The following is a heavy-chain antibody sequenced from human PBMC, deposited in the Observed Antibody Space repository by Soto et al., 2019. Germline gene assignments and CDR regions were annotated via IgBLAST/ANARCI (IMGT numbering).Heavy chain of an antibody. J-gene: IGHJ3*02. V-gene: IGHV4-59*01. D-gene: IGHD3-10*01. CDR3: ARDRGDTMVRGVISAFDI. CDR2: TYYSGST. CDR1: GGSISSYY. Sequence: PSETLSLTCTVSGGSISSYYWSWVRQPPGKGLEWIGYTYYSGSTNYNPSLKSRVTISVDTSKNQFSLKLSSVTAADTAVYYCARDRGDTMVRGVISAFDIWGQGTMVTVSS.